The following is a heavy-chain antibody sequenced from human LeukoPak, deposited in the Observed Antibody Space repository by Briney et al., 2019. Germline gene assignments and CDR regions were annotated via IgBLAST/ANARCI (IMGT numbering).Heavy chain of an antibody. CDR3: ARATTVVTRGNQRTRYFQH. J-gene: IGHJ1*01. D-gene: IGHD4-23*01. V-gene: IGHV4-34*01. CDR1: GGSFSGYY. Sequence: SETLSLTCAVYGGSFSGYYWSWIRQPPGKGLEWIGEINHSGSTNYNPSLKSRVTISVDTSKNQFSLKLSSVTAADTAVYYCARATTVVTRGNQRTRYFQHWGQGTLATVSS. CDR2: INHSGST.